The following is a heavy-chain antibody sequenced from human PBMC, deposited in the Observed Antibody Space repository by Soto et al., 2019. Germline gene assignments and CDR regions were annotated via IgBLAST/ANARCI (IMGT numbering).Heavy chain of an antibody. V-gene: IGHV1-69*01. J-gene: IGHJ6*02. D-gene: IGHD1-1*01. CDR1: GGTFSSHS. CDR3: ATGSFTSTGGRIGYHYNAMDV. CDR2: IIPIVGPA. Sequence: QVQLVQSGAEVKKPGSSVKVSCKSSGGTFSSHSINWVRQAPGQGLEWMGGIIPIVGPANFAKKFQGRVTITAAEATTTAYMELSSLTSEDTAVYYCATGSFTSTGGRIGYHYNAMDVWGQGTTVTVSS.